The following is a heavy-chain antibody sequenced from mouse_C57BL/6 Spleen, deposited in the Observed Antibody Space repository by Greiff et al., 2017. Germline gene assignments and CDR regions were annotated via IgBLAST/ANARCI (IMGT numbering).Heavy chain of an antibody. CDR2: ISSGGDYI. CDR3: TGDLYDDGYFDY. Sequence: EVKVVESGEGLVKPGGSLKLSCAASGFTFSSYAMSWVRQTPEKRLEWVAYISSGGDYIYYSDTVKGRFTISRDNARNTLYLQMSSLKSEDTAMYYCTGDLYDDGYFDYWGQGTTLAVSS. J-gene: IGHJ2*01. V-gene: IGHV5-9-1*02. D-gene: IGHD2-14*01. CDR1: GFTFSSYA.